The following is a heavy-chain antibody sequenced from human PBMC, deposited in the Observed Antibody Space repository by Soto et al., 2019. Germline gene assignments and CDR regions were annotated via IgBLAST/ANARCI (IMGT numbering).Heavy chain of an antibody. CDR1: GFTFSSYG. CDR2: ISYDGSNK. CDR3: AKDLVYYDILTGLTLDY. D-gene: IGHD3-9*01. V-gene: IGHV3-30*18. Sequence: GGSLRLSCAASGFTFSSYGMHWVRQAPGKGLEWVAVISYDGSNKYYADSVKGRFTISRDNSKNTLYLQMNSLRAEDTAVYYCAKDLVYYDILTGLTLDYWGQGTLVTVSS. J-gene: IGHJ4*02.